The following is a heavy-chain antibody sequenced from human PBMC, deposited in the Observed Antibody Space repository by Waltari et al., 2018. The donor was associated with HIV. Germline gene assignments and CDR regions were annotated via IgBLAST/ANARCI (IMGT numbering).Heavy chain of an antibody. D-gene: IGHD3-22*01. CDR1: GASISRGGYY. CDR2: IYYSGST. Sequence: QVQLQESGPGLVKPSQTLSLTCTVSGASISRGGYYWSWIRQPPGKGLEWIGYIYYSGSTYYNPSLKSRVTISVDTSKNQFSLKMTSVTAADTAVYYCARRRDYDNSGHYYYFDYWGQGALVTVSS. J-gene: IGHJ4*02. V-gene: IGHV4-31*03. CDR3: ARRRDYDNSGHYYYFDY.